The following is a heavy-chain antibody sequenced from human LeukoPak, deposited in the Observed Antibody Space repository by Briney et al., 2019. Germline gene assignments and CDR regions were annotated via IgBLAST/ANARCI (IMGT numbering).Heavy chain of an antibody. CDR3: ARVRNYYDSSGPRGFDY. D-gene: IGHD3-22*01. CDR2: ISSNGGST. CDR1: GFTFSSYA. J-gene: IGHJ4*02. Sequence: GGSLRLSCAASGFTFSSYAMHWVRQAPGKGLEYVSAISSNGGSTYYANSVKGRFTISRDNSKNTLYLQMGSLRAEDTAVYYCARVRNYYDSSGPRGFDYWGQGTLVTVSS. V-gene: IGHV3-64*01.